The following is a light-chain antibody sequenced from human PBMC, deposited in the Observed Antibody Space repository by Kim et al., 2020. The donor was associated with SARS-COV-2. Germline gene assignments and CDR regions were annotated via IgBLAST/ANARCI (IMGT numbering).Light chain of an antibody. CDR2: GAS. CDR1: QSITSSS. CDR3: QQYGGSAR. V-gene: IGKV3-20*01. Sequence: LSPGERATLSCRASQSITSSSLAWYQQKPGQTPRLLIYGASSRATGTPDRFSGSGSGTDFTLTISRLEPEDFAVYYCQQYGGSARFGGGTKVDIK. J-gene: IGKJ4*01.